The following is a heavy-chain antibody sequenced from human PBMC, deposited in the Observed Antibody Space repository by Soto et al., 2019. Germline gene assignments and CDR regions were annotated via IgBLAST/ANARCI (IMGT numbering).Heavy chain of an antibody. V-gene: IGHV1-18*04. CDR3: ARNGLLRYFDWSSIDY. CDR1: GYTFTSYG. Sequence: ASVKVSCKASGYTFTSYGISWVRQAPGQGLEWMGWISAYNGNTNYAQKLQGRVTMTTDTSTGTAYMELRSLRSDDTAVYYCARNGLLRYFDWSSIDYWGQGTLVTVSS. J-gene: IGHJ4*02. CDR2: ISAYNGNT. D-gene: IGHD3-9*01.